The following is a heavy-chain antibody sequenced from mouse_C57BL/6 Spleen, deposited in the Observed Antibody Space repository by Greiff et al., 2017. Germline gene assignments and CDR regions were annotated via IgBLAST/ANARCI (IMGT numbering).Heavy chain of an antibody. CDR3: ARSGYDYLYAMDY. V-gene: IGHV1-82*01. CDR2: IYPGDGDT. D-gene: IGHD2-4*01. Sequence: VKLMESGPELVKPGASVKISCKASGYAFSSSWMNWVKQRPGKGLEWIGRIYPGDGDTNYNGKFKGKATLTADKSSSTAYMQLSSLTSEDSAVYFCARSGYDYLYAMDYWGQGTSVTVSS. J-gene: IGHJ4*01. CDR1: GYAFSSSW.